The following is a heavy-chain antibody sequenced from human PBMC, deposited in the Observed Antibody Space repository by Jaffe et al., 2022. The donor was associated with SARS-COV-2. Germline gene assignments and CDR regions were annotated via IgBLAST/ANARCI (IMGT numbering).Heavy chain of an antibody. D-gene: IGHD3-10*01. J-gene: IGHJ4*02. CDR3: ARHAGSGSYFPFDY. Sequence: EVQLVQSGAEVKKPGESLRISCKDSGYNFANYWISWVRQMPGKGLEWMGRIDPSDSYTNYSPSFQGHVTISADKSISTAYLQWSSLKASDTAMYYCARHAGSGSYFPFDYWGQGTLVTVSS. CDR1: GYNFANYW. CDR2: IDPSDSYT. V-gene: IGHV5-10-1*03.